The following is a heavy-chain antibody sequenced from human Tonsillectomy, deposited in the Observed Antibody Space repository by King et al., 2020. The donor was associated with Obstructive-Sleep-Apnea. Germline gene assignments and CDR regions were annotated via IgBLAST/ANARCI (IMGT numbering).Heavy chain of an antibody. V-gene: IGHV3-64D*06. CDR1: GFTFSSYV. J-gene: IGHJ4*02. CDR3: VKDGYSYGLYYFDY. CDR2: ISSNGGST. D-gene: IGHD5-18*01. Sequence: QLVQSGGGLVQPGGSLRLSCSASGFTFSSYVMHWVRQAPGKGLEYVSAISSNGGSTYYADSVKGRFTISRDNSKNTLSLQMSSLRAEDTAVYYCVKDGYSYGLYYFDYWGQGTLVTVSS.